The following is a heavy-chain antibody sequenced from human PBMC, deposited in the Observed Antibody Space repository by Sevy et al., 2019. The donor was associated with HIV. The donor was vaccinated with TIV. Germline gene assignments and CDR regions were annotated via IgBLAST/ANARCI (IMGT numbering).Heavy chain of an antibody. CDR3: ARGKIGYSSSWFSSPDNWFDP. J-gene: IGHJ5*02. D-gene: IGHD6-13*01. V-gene: IGHV4-59*01. CDR2: IYYSGST. Sequence: SETLSLTCTVSGGSISSYYWSWIRQPPGKGLEWIGYIYYSGSTNYNPSLKSGVTISVDTSKNQFSLKLSSVTAADTAVYYCARGKIGYSSSWFSSPDNWFDPWGQGTLVTVSS. CDR1: GGSISSYY.